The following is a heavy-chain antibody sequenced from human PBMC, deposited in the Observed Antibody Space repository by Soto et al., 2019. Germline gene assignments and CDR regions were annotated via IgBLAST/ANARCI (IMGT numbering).Heavy chain of an antibody. Sequence: GSLRLSCVASGFTFNYYGIHWVRQAPGKGLEWVAVIWYDGTKKDYVDSVQGRFTVSRDNSRNTVHLQMNSLRADDTAIYYCARDGSSTHLYYGLDVWGQGTLVTVSS. CDR2: IWYDGTKK. V-gene: IGHV3-33*01. CDR1: GFTFNYYG. J-gene: IGHJ6*02. CDR3: ARDGSSTHLYYGLDV. D-gene: IGHD1-26*01.